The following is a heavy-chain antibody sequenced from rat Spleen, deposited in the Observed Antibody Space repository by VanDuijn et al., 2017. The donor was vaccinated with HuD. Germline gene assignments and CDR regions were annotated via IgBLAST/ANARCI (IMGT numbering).Heavy chain of an antibody. CDR1: GFTFNDHF. Sequence: EVLLVESNGGLVQPGRSLKLSCAASGFTFNDHFMAWVRQAPAQGLEWVATISADGTNTYYRDSVKGRFTISRDDVRSTLFLQMDSLRSEDTATYYCAGAGYLRDWYFDFWGLGTMVTVSS. CDR3: AGAGYLRDWYFDF. V-gene: IGHV5-29*01. D-gene: IGHD2-2*01. CDR2: ISADGTNT. J-gene: IGHJ1*01.